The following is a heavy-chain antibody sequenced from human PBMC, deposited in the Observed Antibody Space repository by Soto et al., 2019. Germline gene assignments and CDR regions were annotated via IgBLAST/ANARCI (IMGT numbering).Heavy chain of an antibody. D-gene: IGHD3-3*01. CDR1: GISLSAYW. CDR3: ARGWVERLPRQPPSDY. J-gene: IGHJ4*02. Sequence: EVQLVESGGGLVQPGGSLRLSCAASGISLSAYWMHWVCQVPGKGLEWIARINEDGRSTSYMDSVKGRFTISRDNARDTLYLQMNSLRLEDTAVYYCARGWVERLPRQPPSDYWGQGTLVTVSS. V-gene: IGHV3-74*01. CDR2: INEDGRST.